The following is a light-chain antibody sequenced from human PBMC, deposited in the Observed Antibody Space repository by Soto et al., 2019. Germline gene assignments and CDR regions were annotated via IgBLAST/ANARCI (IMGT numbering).Light chain of an antibody. J-gene: IGKJ5*01. V-gene: IGKV1-33*01. CDR1: QDISNY. CDR2: DAS. CDR3: QQLNSFPIT. Sequence: DIQMTQSPSSLSSSVGDIFTITCQASQDISNYLNWYQQKPGKAPKLLIYDASNLETGVPSRFSGSGSGTEFTLTITSLQPEDFATYYCQQLNSFPITFGQGTRLEIK.